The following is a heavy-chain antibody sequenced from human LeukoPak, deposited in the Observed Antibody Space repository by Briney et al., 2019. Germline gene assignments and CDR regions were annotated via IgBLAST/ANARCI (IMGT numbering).Heavy chain of an antibody. CDR3: TRVGYIDEGIDY. CDR2: IWYDGSNK. Sequence: GGSLRLSCATSGFTFNRFGMHWVRQAPGKGLEWVAVIWYDGSNKDYADSVKGRFTISRDNSKNTLYLQMSGLRAEDTAVYYCTRVGYIDEGIDYWGQGTLVTVSS. V-gene: IGHV3-33*01. CDR1: GFTFNRFG. J-gene: IGHJ4*02. D-gene: IGHD5-24*01.